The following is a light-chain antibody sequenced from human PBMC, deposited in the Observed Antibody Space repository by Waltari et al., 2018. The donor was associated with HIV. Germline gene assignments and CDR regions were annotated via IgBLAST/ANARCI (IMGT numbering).Light chain of an antibody. CDR1: RIILYNSDNKNY. J-gene: IGKJ4*01. V-gene: IGKV4-1*01. CDR3: QQYYSLPPT. CDR2: WAS. Sequence: DIIMTQSPDSLAVSLGERVTINCKSSRIILYNSDNKNYLAWYQQKAGQAPRVLISWASTRPVGVPSSIRTFGVPERFSGSGSGTNFSLTISSLQEDDVAVYYCQQYYSLPPTFGGGTRVERK.